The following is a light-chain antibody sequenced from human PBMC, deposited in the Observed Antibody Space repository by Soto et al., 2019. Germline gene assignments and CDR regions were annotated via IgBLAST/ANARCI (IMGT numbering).Light chain of an antibody. CDR2: DAS. J-gene: IGKJ4*01. CDR1: QSVSSY. Sequence: EIVLTQSPATLSLSPGERATLSCRASQSVSSYLAWYQQKPGQAPSLLIYDASNRATGIPARFSGSGSGTDFTLTISSLEPEDFALYYCQQRSNWPLTFGGGTKVEIK. CDR3: QQRSNWPLT. V-gene: IGKV3-11*01.